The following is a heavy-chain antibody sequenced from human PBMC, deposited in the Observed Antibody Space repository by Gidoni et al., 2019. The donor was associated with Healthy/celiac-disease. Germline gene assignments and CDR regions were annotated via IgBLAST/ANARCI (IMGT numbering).Heavy chain of an antibody. CDR2: IYSGGST. V-gene: IGHV3-53*01. CDR1: GFTVSSTY. CDR3: ANYDILTGFDY. D-gene: IGHD3-9*01. J-gene: IGHJ4*02. Sequence: EVQLVEPGGGLIQPGGSLRLSCAASGFTVSSTYMSWVRQAPGRGLEWVSVIYSGGSTYYADSVKGRFTISRDNSKNTPYLQMNSLRAEDTAVYYCANYDILTGFDYWGQGTLVTVSS.